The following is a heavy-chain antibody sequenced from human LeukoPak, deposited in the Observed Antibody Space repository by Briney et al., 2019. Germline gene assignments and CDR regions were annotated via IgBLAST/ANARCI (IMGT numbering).Heavy chain of an antibody. CDR1: GFTFSDYA. CDR2: ISGSGGTT. V-gene: IGHV3-23*01. CDR3: VKVGLIASRPPYYFDY. Sequence: GESLTLSCATSGFTFSDYAMNWVRQAPGKGLEWVSCISGSGGTTYYADSVRGRFTISRDHSRSTVYLQMNSLRAEDTAVYYCVKVGLIASRPPYYFDYWGPRTLVTVSS. D-gene: IGHD6-6*01. J-gene: IGHJ4*02.